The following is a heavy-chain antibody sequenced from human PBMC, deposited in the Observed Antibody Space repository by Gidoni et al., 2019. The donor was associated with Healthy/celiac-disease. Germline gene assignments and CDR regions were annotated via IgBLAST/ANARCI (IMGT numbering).Heavy chain of an antibody. D-gene: IGHD2-2*02. CDR3: AISYCSSTSCYRDLVGY. J-gene: IGHJ4*02. CDR2: ISGSGGST. Sequence: EVQLLESGGGLVQPGGSLRLSCAASGFPFSRYAMSWVRQAPGKGLGWVSAISGSGGSTYYADSVKGRFTISRDNSKNTLYLQMNSLRAEDTAVYYCAISYCSSTSCYRDLVGYWGQGTLVTVSS. CDR1: GFPFSRYA. V-gene: IGHV3-23*01.